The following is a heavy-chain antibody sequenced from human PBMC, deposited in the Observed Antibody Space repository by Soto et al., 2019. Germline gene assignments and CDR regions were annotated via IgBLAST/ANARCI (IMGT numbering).Heavy chain of an antibody. D-gene: IGHD3-10*01. V-gene: IGHV3-30-3*01. CDR3: ARVHYGSGGRGDY. CDR2: ISYDGSNK. Sequence: QAQLVESGGGVVQPGTSLRLSCAASGFIFSSYAMHWVRQAPGKGLEWVAVISYDGSNKYYADSVKGRFTISRDNSKDTLELQMNSLRPEDTAVYYCARVHYGSGGRGDYWGQGTLVTVSS. J-gene: IGHJ4*02. CDR1: GFIFSSYA.